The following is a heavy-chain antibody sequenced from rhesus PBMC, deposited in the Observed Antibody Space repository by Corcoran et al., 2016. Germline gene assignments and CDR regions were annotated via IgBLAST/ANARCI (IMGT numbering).Heavy chain of an antibody. V-gene: IGHV4S2*01. CDR1: VASITSNS. D-gene: IGHD3-16*01. Sequence: QVQLQESGPGLVKPSETLPLPCAVSVASITSNSWRLIRQAPGKGLEWIGRIYGSGASTDYNPSLKRRVTISIDTSKNQFSLKLSSVTAADTAVYYCARVPYYSGSYYRGNRFDVWGPGVLVTVSS. J-gene: IGHJ5-1*01. CDR2: IYGSGAST. CDR3: ARVPYYSGSYYRGNRFDV.